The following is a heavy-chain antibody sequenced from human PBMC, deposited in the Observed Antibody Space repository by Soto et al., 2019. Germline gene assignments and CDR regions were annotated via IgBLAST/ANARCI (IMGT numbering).Heavy chain of an antibody. D-gene: IGHD4-17*01. CDR1: GGTFSSYA. V-gene: IGHV1-69*04. CDR2: IIPSYDRT. Sequence: SVKVSCKASGGTFSSYAIHWVRQAPGQGLEWLGKIIPSYDRTNYAQKFQGRVTVTADTYTTTAYMELSSLRSDDTAVYYCARDPSNDYGGDTFDYWGQGTLVTSPQ. J-gene: IGHJ4*02. CDR3: ARDPSNDYGGDTFDY.